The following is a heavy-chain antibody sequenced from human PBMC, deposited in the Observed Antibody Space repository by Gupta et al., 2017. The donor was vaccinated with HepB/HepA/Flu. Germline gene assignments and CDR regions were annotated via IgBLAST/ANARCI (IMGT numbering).Heavy chain of an antibody. D-gene: IGHD2-2*01. J-gene: IGHJ4*02. CDR3: AKEGYCSSTSCQRSFFDY. Sequence: HVQLVESGGGGVQPGRSLRLSCAASGFTFSSYGMHWVRQAPGKGLEWVAVISYEGSNKYYADCVKGRFTISRDNSKNTLYLQMNSLRAEDTAVYYCAKEGYCSSTSCQRSFFDYWGQGTLVTVAS. CDR1: GFTFSSYG. V-gene: IGHV3-30*18. CDR2: ISYEGSNK.